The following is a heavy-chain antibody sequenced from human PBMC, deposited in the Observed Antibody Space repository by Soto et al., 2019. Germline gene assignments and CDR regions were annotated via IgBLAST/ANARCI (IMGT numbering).Heavy chain of an antibody. CDR1: GFTFNDYT. D-gene: IGHD3-3*01. Sequence: GGSLRLSCAASGFTFNDYTMHWVRQAPGKGLEWVTLISYDGNKKRYADSVKGRFTISRDNSKNTLYLQMNSLRAEDTAVYYCARGRITVFGVLFVYFDYWGQGTLVTVSS. J-gene: IGHJ4*02. CDR3: ARGRITVFGVLFVYFDY. V-gene: IGHV3-30-3*01. CDR2: ISYDGNKK.